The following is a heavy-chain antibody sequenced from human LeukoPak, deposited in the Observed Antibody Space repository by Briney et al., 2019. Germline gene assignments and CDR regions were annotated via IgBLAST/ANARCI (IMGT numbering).Heavy chain of an antibody. V-gene: IGHV4-30-2*01. CDR3: ASSALSGRSYYYYGMDV. CDR2: IYHSGST. J-gene: IGHJ6*02. CDR1: GGSISSGGYS. D-gene: IGHD3-10*01. Sequence: SETLSLTCAVSGGSISSGGYSWSWIRQPPGKGLEWIRYIYHSGSTYYNPSLKSRVTISVDRSKNQFSLKLSSVTAADTAVYYCASSALSGRSYYYYGMDVWGQGTTVTVSS.